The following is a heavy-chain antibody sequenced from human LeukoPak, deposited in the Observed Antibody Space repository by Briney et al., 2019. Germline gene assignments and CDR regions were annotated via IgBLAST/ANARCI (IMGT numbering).Heavy chain of an antibody. Sequence: PSETLSLTCTVSGGSTASSRHYWCWIRQSPGKGLEWIAIMYYTRSTYYNPSLKSRVTISVDTSKNQFSLKLTSVTAADTAVYYCARHRIQPPVLMHAWGQGTTVTVSS. D-gene: IGHD5-18*01. J-gene: IGHJ6*02. CDR1: GGSTASSRHY. CDR2: MYYTRST. CDR3: ARHRIQPPVLMHA. V-gene: IGHV4-39*01.